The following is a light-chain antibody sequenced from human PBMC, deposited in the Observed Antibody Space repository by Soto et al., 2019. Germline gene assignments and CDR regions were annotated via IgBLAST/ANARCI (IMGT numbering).Light chain of an antibody. CDR2: DTS. Sequence: EIVLTQSPATLSLSPGERATLSCRASQSVSSYLVWYQQKPGQPPRLLIYDTSNRATGIPARFSGSGSGTDFTLTISSLEPEDFAVYYCHQRSNLPYTFGQGTKLEIK. V-gene: IGKV3-11*01. CDR3: HQRSNLPYT. J-gene: IGKJ2*01. CDR1: QSVSSY.